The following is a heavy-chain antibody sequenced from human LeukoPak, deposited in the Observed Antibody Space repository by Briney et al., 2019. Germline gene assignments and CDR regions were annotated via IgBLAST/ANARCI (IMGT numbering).Heavy chain of an antibody. CDR1: GGSISGSY. J-gene: IGHJ4*02. CDR3: ARHGDYASTTYDFDY. D-gene: IGHD2/OR15-2a*01. Sequence: SETLSLTCTVSGGSISGSYWSWSRQPPGKGLEWIGYIYYSGSTNYNPSLGSRVTISVDTSKNQFSLKLSSVTAADTAVYYCARHGDYASTTYDFDYWGQGTLVTVSS. CDR2: IYYSGST. V-gene: IGHV4-59*08.